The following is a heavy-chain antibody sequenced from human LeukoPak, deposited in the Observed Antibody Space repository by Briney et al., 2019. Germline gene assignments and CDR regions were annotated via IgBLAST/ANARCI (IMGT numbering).Heavy chain of an antibody. CDR3: ARWVVMPSTYFDY. CDR2: IYPGDSDT. D-gene: IGHD3-22*01. J-gene: IGHJ4*02. V-gene: IGHV5-51*01. CDR1: GYNFTCYW. Sequence: GESLKISCKGSGYNFTCYWIGWVRQMPGQGLEWMGIIYPGDSDTRYSPSFQGQVTISTDKSISTAYLQWSSLKASDTAMYYCARWVVMPSTYFDYWGQGTLVTVSS.